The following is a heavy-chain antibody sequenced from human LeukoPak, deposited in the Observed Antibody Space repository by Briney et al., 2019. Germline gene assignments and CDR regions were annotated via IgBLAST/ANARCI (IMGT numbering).Heavy chain of an antibody. J-gene: IGHJ6*03. D-gene: IGHD2-15*01. CDR2: IYYSGST. Sequence: PSETLSLTCTVSGGSISSSNYYWGWIRQPPGKGLEWIGSIYYSGSTYDNPSLKSRVTISVDTSKNQFSLKLSSVTAADTAVYYCARDLRSGYCSGGSCYLNYYMDVWGKGTTVTVSS. CDR3: ARDLRSGYCSGGSCYLNYYMDV. V-gene: IGHV4-39*07. CDR1: GGSISSSNYY.